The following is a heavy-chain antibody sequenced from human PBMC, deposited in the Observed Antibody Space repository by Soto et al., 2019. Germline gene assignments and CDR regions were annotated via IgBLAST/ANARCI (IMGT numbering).Heavy chain of an antibody. CDR2: SRNQASSYST. CDR3: ARSRPGVPHEY. V-gene: IGHV3-72*01. Sequence: EVQLVESGGGLVQPGGTLRLSCAASGFMLSDHYMDWVRQAPGKGLVWVGRSRNQASSYSTEYAASVKGRFTISRDASKNSLFLQMTSLKTEDTAVYYSARSRPGVPHEYWCKGTMVTVSS. J-gene: IGHJ4*02. D-gene: IGHD3-10*01. CDR1: GFMLSDHY.